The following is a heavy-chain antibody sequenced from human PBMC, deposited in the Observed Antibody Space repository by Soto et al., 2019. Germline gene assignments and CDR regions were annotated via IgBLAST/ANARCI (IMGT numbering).Heavy chain of an antibody. CDR1: GGSFTGYY. J-gene: IGHJ6*02. CDR3: AIGKAYLLDVPFYYPGMDV. V-gene: IGHV4-34*01. D-gene: IGHD1-1*01. CDR2: VNHDGIT. Sequence: QVQLRQWGAGLLKPSETLSLTCGVYGGSFTGYYWTWIRQPPGERLEWIGEVNHDGITNYNPSLKIRGAITRDKSLLLFSLRLTPVTAADSAVYFCAIGKAYLLDVPFYYPGMDVWGQGTTVTVSS.